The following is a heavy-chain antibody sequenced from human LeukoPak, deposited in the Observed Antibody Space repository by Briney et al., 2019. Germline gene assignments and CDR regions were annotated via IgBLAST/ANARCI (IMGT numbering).Heavy chain of an antibody. V-gene: IGHV4-34*01. J-gene: IGHJ4*02. D-gene: IGHD6-19*01. CDR3: ARRRSSGWYYFDY. CDR2: INHSGST. Sequence: SETLSLTCAVYGGSFSGYYWSWIRQPPGKGLEWIGEINHSGSTNYNPSLKSRVTISVDTSKNQSSLKLSSVTAADTAVYYCARRRSSGWYYFDYWGQGTLVTVSS. CDR1: GGSFSGYY.